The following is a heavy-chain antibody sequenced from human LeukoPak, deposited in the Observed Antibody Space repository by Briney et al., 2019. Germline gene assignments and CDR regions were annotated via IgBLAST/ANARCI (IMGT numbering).Heavy chain of an antibody. D-gene: IGHD3-9*01. CDR1: GGSISSYY. CDR2: LSKTGNT. J-gene: IGHJ3*02. V-gene: IGHV4-59*01. CDR3: ARARYVNSFYAFDI. Sequence: SETLSLTCTLSGGSISSYYWSWIRLPPGKGLEWIGYLSKTGNTNYIPSLKSRVTIFGDTSKNQFFLKLSSVTAADTAMYYCARARYVNSFYAFDIWGQGTLVSVSS.